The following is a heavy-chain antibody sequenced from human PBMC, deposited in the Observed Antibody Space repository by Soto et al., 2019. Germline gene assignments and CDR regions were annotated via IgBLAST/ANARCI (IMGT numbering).Heavy chain of an antibody. J-gene: IGHJ4*02. CDR1: GGSFSGYY. D-gene: IGHD1-7*01. V-gene: IGHV4-34*01. CDR2: INHSGST. Sequence: SETLSLTCAVYGGSFSGYYWSWIRQPPGKGLEWIGEINHSGSTNYNPSLKSRVTISVDTSKNQFSLKLSSVTAADTAVYYCARERHWNYRFDYWGQGTLVTVAS. CDR3: ARERHWNYRFDY.